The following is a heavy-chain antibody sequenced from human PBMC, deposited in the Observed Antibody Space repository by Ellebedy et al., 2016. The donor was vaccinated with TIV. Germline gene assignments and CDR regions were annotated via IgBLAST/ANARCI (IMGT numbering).Heavy chain of an antibody. CDR1: GFTFTYTW. V-gene: IGHV3-74*01. J-gene: IGHJ4*02. Sequence: GESLKISCATSGFTFTYTWMHCLRQAPGKGLEWVSRISRAGDIRGYAEFAKGRFTVSRDNTKNTLYLQMSGLRADDSAVYYCATDEGGSYDSWGQGTRVSVSS. CDR3: ATDEGGSYDS. D-gene: IGHD1-26*01. CDR2: ISRAGDIR.